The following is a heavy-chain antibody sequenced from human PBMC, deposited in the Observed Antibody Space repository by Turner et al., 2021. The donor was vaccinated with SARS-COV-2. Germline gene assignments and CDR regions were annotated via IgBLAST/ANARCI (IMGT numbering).Heavy chain of an antibody. Sequence: EVRLVESGGGLVKPGGSLRLSCAASGFTFSSYSMNWVRQAPGKGLEWVSSISSSSSYIYYADSVKGRFTISRDNAKNSLYLQMNSLRAEDTAVYYCARARWHYYDSSGYYPDAFGIWGQGTMVTVSS. V-gene: IGHV3-21*01. CDR3: ARARWHYYDSSGYYPDAFGI. D-gene: IGHD3-22*01. CDR2: ISSSSSYI. J-gene: IGHJ3*02. CDR1: GFTFSSYS.